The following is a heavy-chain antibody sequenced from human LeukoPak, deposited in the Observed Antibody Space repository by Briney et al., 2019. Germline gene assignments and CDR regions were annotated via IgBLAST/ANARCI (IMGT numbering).Heavy chain of an antibody. CDR1: GFTFSSYA. Sequence: PGGSLRLSCAASGFTFSSYAMHWVRQAPGKGLEWVAVISYDGSNKYYADSVKGRFTISRDNSKNTLYLQMNSLRAEDTAVYYCARDPPTGRADRDSSSWYYFDYWGQGTLVTVSS. CDR2: ISYDGSNK. CDR3: ARDPPTGRADRDSSSWYYFDY. D-gene: IGHD6-13*01. J-gene: IGHJ4*02. V-gene: IGHV3-30*04.